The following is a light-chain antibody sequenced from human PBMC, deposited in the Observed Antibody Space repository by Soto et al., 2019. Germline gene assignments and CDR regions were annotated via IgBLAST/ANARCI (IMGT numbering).Light chain of an antibody. CDR1: ISDVGGYNY. CDR3: SSFTSTNTVL. Sequence: QSALTQPASVSGSPGQSITISCTGTISDVGGYNYVSWYQQHPGKAPKLMIYNVSNRPSGVSNRFSGSKSGNTASLTISGLQAEDEGHYYCSSFTSTNTVLFGGGTKLTVL. CDR2: NVS. V-gene: IGLV2-14*01. J-gene: IGLJ2*01.